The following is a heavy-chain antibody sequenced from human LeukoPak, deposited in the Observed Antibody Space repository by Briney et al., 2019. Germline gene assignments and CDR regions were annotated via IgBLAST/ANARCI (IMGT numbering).Heavy chain of an antibody. CDR1: GFTFSDHY. CDR3: ARTTVTTGDFDY. Sequence: GGSPRLSCATSGFTFSDHYMDWVRQAPGKGLEWVGRTRNKARSYTTAYAGSVRGRFTISRDDSKNSVYLQMTSLKTEDTAVYYCARTTVTTGDFDYWGQGTLVTVSS. V-gene: IGHV3-72*01. J-gene: IGHJ4*02. D-gene: IGHD4-17*01. CDR2: TRNKARSYTT.